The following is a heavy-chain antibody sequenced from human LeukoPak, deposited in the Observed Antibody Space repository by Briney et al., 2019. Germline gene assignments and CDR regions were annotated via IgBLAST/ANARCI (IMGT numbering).Heavy chain of an antibody. J-gene: IGHJ4*02. CDR3: ARGWHVAPAHY. V-gene: IGHV1-2*02. D-gene: IGHD5-12*01. CDR2: INPNRGDT. Sequence: ASVKVSCKASGYTFTGYYMHWVRQAPGQGLEWMAWINPNRGDTNYAQEFQDRVTMNRDTSISTAYMELTRLRYDDTAVYYCARGWHVAPAHYWGQGRLV. CDR1: GYTFTGYY.